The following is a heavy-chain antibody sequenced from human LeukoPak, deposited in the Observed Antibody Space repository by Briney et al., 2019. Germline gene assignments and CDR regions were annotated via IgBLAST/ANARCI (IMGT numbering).Heavy chain of an antibody. V-gene: IGHV3-21*01. J-gene: IGHJ4*02. CDR3: ARDRAYDY. Sequence: PVGSRRLSCGASGVTLSSYSMNWVRQTPGKWLEWVSSISSSSSYIYYADSVKGRFTISRDNAKNSLYLQMNSLRAEDTAVYYCARDRAYDYWGQGTLVTVSS. CDR2: ISSSSSYI. CDR1: GVTLSSYS.